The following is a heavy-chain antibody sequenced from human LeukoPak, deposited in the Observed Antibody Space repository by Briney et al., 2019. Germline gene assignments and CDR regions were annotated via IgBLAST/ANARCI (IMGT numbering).Heavy chain of an antibody. J-gene: IGHJ4*02. CDR3: AKVVVTAYTGRSFDC. Sequence: GGSLRLSCAASGFTFSSYAMTWVRQAPGAGLEWVSSISYTGGATYYADSVKGRFTISRDNSENTLYLQMNSLRAEDTAVYYGAKVVVTAYTGRSFDCWGQGTLVTVSS. D-gene: IGHD2-21*02. V-gene: IGHV3-23*01. CDR1: GFTFSSYA. CDR2: ISYTGGAT.